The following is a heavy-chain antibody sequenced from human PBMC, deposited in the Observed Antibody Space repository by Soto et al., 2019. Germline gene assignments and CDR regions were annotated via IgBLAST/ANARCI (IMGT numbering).Heavy chain of an antibody. CDR1: GGSISGFY. CDR2: IDNTGTT. CDR3: AREDYGPFHNCFDP. D-gene: IGHD4-17*01. V-gene: IGHV4-59*01. Sequence: SETLSLTCSVSGGSISGFYWNWIRRPPGKGLEWIGYIDNTGTTNYNPSLKSRLTMSLDTSRNQFSLRLTSVTAADTAVCYCAREDYGPFHNCFDPWGQGTLVTVSS. J-gene: IGHJ5*02.